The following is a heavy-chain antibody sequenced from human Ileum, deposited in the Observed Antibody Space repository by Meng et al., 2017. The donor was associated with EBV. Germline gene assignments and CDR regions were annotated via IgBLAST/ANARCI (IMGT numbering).Heavy chain of an antibody. CDR3: ARDSSSSAYSPFDY. J-gene: IGHJ4*02. V-gene: IGHV6-1*01. D-gene: IGHD3-22*01. Sequence: QVQLLQSGSGLVKPSQTLSLTCVISGDRVSSISAAWNWIRQSPSRGLEWLGRTYYRSKWYNDYAVSVKSRITINPDTSKNQFSLQLNSVTPEDTAVYYCARDSSSSAYSPFDYWGQGTLVTVSS. CDR2: TYYRSKWYN. CDR1: GDRVSSISAA.